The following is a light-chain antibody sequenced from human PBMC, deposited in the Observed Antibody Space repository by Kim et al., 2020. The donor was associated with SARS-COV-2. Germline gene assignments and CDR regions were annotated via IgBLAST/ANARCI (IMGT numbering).Light chain of an antibody. J-gene: IGKJ1*01. V-gene: IGKV1-5*01. CDR1: QSISSW. CDR3: QQYNSDSKT. CDR2: DAS. Sequence: ASVGDRVAIPCRASQSISSWLAWYQQRPGKAPQLLIYDASSLESGVASRFSGSGSGTEFTLTISSLQPDDFATYYCQQYNSDSKTFGQGTKVDIK.